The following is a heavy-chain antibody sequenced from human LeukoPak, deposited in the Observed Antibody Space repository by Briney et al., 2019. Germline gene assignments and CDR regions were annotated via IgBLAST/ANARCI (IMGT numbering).Heavy chain of an antibody. Sequence: SETLSLTCAVYGGSFSGYYWSWIRQPPGKGLEWIGEINHSGSTNYNPSLKSRVTISVDTSKNQFSLKLSSVTAADTAVYYCAKEGEYSSSPVEFYFDYWGQGTLVTVSS. CDR2: INHSGST. CDR1: GGSFSGYY. D-gene: IGHD6-6*01. V-gene: IGHV4-34*01. CDR3: AKEGEYSSSPVEFYFDY. J-gene: IGHJ4*02.